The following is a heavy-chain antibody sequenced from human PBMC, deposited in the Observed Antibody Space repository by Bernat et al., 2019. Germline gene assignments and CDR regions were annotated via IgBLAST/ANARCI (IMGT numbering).Heavy chain of an antibody. CDR3: ARERRLTTVVAPLWFDP. Sequence: EVQLVESGGGLVQPGGSLRLSCAASGFTFSSYWMSWVRQAPGKGLEWVANIKQDGSEKDYADPVKGRFTISRDNAKNSLYLQMNSLRAEDTAVHYCARERRLTTVVAPLWFDPWGQGTLVTVSS. CDR1: GFTFSSYW. V-gene: IGHV3-7*03. D-gene: IGHD4-23*01. CDR2: IKQDGSEK. J-gene: IGHJ5*02.